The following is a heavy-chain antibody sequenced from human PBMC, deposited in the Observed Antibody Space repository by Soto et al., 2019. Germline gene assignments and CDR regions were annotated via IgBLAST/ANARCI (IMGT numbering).Heavy chain of an antibody. CDR3: AKPAGYYGSGNFPFDY. D-gene: IGHD3-10*01. CDR1: GFTISNYG. CDR2: GPYDGSKK. Sequence: GGSLRLSCAASGFTISNYGMHWVRQAPGKGLEWVAIGPYDGSKKYYADSVKGRFTISRDNSKNTLYLQMNSLRAEDTAVYYCAKPAGYYGSGNFPFDYWGQGTLVTVSS. V-gene: IGHV3-30*18. J-gene: IGHJ4*02.